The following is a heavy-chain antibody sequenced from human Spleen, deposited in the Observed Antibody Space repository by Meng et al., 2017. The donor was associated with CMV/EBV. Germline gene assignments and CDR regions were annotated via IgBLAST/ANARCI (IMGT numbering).Heavy chain of an antibody. CDR2: IYPGDSDT. V-gene: IGHV5-51*01. D-gene: IGHD1-1*01. CDR3: ARQAANWNDLNWFDP. Sequence: GGSLRLSCKGSGYSFTSYWIGWVRQMPGKGLEWMGIIYPGDSDTRYSPSFQGQVTISADKSISTAYLQWSSLKASDTAMYYCARQAANWNDLNWFDPWGQGTLVTVSS. J-gene: IGHJ5*02. CDR1: GYSFTSYW.